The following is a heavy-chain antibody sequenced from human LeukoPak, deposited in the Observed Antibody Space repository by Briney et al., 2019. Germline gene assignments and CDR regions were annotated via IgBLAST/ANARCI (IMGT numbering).Heavy chain of an antibody. CDR2: INHSGST. CDR3: ARLRSTVVTPGGYYYYYYMDV. Sequence: SATLSLTCAVYGGSFSGYYWSWIRQPPGKGLEWLGEINHSGSTNYNPSLKSRVTISVDTSKSQFSLKLSSVTAADTAVYYCARLRSTVVTPGGYYYYYYMDVWGKGTTVTVSS. V-gene: IGHV4-34*01. J-gene: IGHJ6*03. CDR1: GGSFSGYY. D-gene: IGHD4-23*01.